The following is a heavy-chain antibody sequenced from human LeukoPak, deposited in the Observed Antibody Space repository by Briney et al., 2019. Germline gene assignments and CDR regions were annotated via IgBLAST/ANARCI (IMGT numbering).Heavy chain of an antibody. CDR1: GIXFTTHA. J-gene: IGHJ4*02. Sequence: GGSLRLSCAASGIXFTTHAMNWVRQAPGKGLEWVSVISSRGGSTYYADSVKGRFTISRDNSKNTLYLQMNSLRVEDTAVYYCARDWGSGWYFDYWGQGTLVTVSS. CDR3: ARDWGSGWYFDY. D-gene: IGHD6-19*01. CDR2: ISSRGGST. V-gene: IGHV3-23*01.